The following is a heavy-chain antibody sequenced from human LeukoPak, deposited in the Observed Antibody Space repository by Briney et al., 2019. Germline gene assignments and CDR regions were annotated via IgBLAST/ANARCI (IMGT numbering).Heavy chain of an antibody. CDR3: AKDMDSSWYGDAFDI. Sequence: GGSLRLSCAASGFTFSSYGMHWVRQAPGKGLEWVAFIRYDGSNKYYADSVKGRFTISRDNSKNTLYLQMNSLRAEDTALYYCAKDMDSSWYGDAFDIWGQGTMVTVSS. CDR2: IRYDGSNK. J-gene: IGHJ3*02. CDR1: GFTFSSYG. V-gene: IGHV3-30*02. D-gene: IGHD6-13*01.